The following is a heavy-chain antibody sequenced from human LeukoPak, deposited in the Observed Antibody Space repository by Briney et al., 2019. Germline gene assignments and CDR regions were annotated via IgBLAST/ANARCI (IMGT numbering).Heavy chain of an antibody. CDR2: INWNGGST. CDR3: ARDTFGVVIGYMGV. D-gene: IGHD3-3*01. V-gene: IGHV3-20*04. Sequence: GGSLRLSCAAAGFTFDDYGMSWVRQAPGKGLEWVSGINWNGGSTGYADSVKGRFTISRDNAKNSLYLQMNSLRAEDTALYYCARDTFGVVIGYMGVWGKGTTVTVSS. CDR1: GFTFDDYG. J-gene: IGHJ6*03.